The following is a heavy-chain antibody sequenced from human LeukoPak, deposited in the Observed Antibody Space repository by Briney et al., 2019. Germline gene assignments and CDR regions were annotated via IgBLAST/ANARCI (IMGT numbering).Heavy chain of an antibody. V-gene: IGHV4-59*01. J-gene: IGHJ4*02. Sequence: PSETLSLTCTVAGGSISSYYWSWIRQPPGKGLEWIGYIYYSGSTNYNPSLKSRVTISVDASKNQFSLKLSSVTAADTAVYYCARHADSDFWSVHLLYYFDYWGQGTLVTVSS. CDR1: GGSISSYY. CDR3: ARHADSDFWSVHLLYYFDY. D-gene: IGHD3-3*01. CDR2: IYYSGST.